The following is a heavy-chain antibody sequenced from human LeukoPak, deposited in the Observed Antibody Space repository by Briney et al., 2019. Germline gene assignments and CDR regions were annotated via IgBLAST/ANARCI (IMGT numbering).Heavy chain of an antibody. CDR3: ARGEFVGVTEKNWFAP. V-gene: IGHV1-18*01. D-gene: IGHD2-21*02. CDR2: ISAYNGNT. Sequence: ASVKVSCKASGYTFTSYGISWVRQAPGQGLEWMGWISAYNGNTNYAQKLQGSVTMTTDTSTSTAYMELRSLRSDDTAVYYWARGEFVGVTEKNWFAPGGQGTLVTVSS. CDR1: GYTFTSYG. J-gene: IGHJ5*02.